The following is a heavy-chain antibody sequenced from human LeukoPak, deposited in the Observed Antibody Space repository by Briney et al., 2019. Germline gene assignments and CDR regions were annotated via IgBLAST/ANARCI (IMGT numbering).Heavy chain of an antibody. D-gene: IGHD2-21*02. Sequence: GESLKIHCKGSGYSFTSYWIGWVRQMPRKGLEWIGIIYPGDSDTRYSLPFQGQVTISADKSISTAYLQWSSLKASDTAMYYCARSWVTGYGTVLDYWGQGTLVTVSS. CDR2: IYPGDSDT. V-gene: IGHV5-51*01. CDR1: GYSFTSYW. CDR3: ARSWVTGYGTVLDY. J-gene: IGHJ4*02.